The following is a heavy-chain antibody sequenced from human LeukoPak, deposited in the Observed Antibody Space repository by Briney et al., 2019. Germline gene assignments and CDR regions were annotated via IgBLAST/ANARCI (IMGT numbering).Heavy chain of an antibody. V-gene: IGHV3-48*03. D-gene: IGHD3-16*02. CDR3: ARDKGYYDYVWGSYRYTKYFQH. Sequence: PVGSLRLSCAASGFTFSSYEMNWVRQAPGKGLEWVSYISSSGSTIYYADSVKGRFTISRDSAKNSLYLQMNSLRAEDTAVYYCARDKGYYDYVWGSYRYTKYFQHWGQGTLVTVSS. CDR2: ISSSGSTI. J-gene: IGHJ1*01. CDR1: GFTFSSYE.